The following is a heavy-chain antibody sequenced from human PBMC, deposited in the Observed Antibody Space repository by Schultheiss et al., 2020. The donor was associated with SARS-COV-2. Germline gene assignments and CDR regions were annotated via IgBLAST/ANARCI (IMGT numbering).Heavy chain of an antibody. J-gene: IGHJ4*02. CDR2: IYYSGST. CDR1: GGSISSYY. Sequence: SQTLSLTCTVSGGSISSYYWSWIRQPPGKGLEWIGYIYYSGSTNYNPSLKSRVTISVDTSKNQFSLKLSSVTAADTAVYYCARVDPYSSGWLDYWGQGTLVTVSS. D-gene: IGHD6-19*01. V-gene: IGHV4-59*01. CDR3: ARVDPYSSGWLDY.